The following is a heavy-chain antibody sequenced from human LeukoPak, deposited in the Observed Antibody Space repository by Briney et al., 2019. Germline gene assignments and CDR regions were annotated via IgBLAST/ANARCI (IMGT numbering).Heavy chain of an antibody. Sequence: AVKHSCKASGGTFSSYAISWVRQPPGQGLEWMGGIIPIFGTANYAQKFQGRVTITADESTSTAYMELSSLRSEDTAVYYCARDRRRDGYNFFDYWGQGTLVTVSS. CDR1: GGTFSSYA. V-gene: IGHV1-69*13. J-gene: IGHJ4*02. CDR2: IIPIFGTA. CDR3: ARDRRRDGYNFFDY. D-gene: IGHD5-24*01.